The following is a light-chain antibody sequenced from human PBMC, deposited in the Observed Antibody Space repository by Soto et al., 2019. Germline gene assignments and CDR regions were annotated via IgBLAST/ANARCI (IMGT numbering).Light chain of an antibody. CDR1: SSDVGAYKY. Sequence: QSALTQPPSASGSPGQSVTISCTGTSSDVGAYKYVSWYQQYPCKAPKLMIYEVTKRPSGVPDRFSGSKSGNTASLTVSGLQAEDEADYYCTSYVGNDIWVFGGGTQLTVL. CDR2: EVT. CDR3: TSYVGNDIWV. V-gene: IGLV2-8*01. J-gene: IGLJ3*02.